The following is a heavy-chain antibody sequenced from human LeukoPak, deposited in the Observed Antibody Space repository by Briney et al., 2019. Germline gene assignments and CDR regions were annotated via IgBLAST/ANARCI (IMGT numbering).Heavy chain of an antibody. J-gene: IGHJ3*02. Sequence: GRSLRLSCAASGFTFSSYGMPWVRQAPGKGLEWVAVISYDGSNKYYADSVKGRFTVSRDNSKNTLYLQMNSLRAEDTAVYYCARAASAVAAKKDAFDIWGQGTMVTVSS. CDR3: ARAASAVAAKKDAFDI. CDR2: ISYDGSNK. CDR1: GFTFSSYG. D-gene: IGHD6-19*01. V-gene: IGHV3-30*03.